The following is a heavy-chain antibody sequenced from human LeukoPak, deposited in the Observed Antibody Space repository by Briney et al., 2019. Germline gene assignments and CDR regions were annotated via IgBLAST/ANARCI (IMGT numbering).Heavy chain of an antibody. CDR3: AKAPSGGLDHFDY. CDR1: GFTFSSYW. Sequence: GGSLRLSCAASGFTFSSYWMSWVRQAPGKGLEWVANIKQDGSEKYYVDSVKGRFTISRDNAKNSLYLQMNSLRAEDTAVYYCAKAPSGGLDHFDYWGQGTLVTVSS. CDR2: IKQDGSEK. J-gene: IGHJ4*02. V-gene: IGHV3-7*03. D-gene: IGHD6-25*01.